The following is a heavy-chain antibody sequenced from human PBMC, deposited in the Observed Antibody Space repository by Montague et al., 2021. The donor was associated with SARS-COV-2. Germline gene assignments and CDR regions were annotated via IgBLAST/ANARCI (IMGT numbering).Heavy chain of an antibody. CDR2: ISAYNGHV. D-gene: IGHD6-19*01. J-gene: IGHJ6*02. Sequence: SVKVSCKASGYTFMSYGINWVRQAPGQGLEWMGWISAYNGHVNYTQKLXGRVTMTTDISTSTAYMELRSLRSDDAAVYYCARDIYSSGWYLGYYFYAMDVWGQGTTVTVSS. CDR3: ARDIYSSGWYLGYYFYAMDV. CDR1: GYTFMSYG. V-gene: IGHV1-18*01.